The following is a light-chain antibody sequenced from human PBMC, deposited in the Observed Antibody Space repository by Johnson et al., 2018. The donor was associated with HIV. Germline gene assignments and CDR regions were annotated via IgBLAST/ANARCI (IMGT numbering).Light chain of an antibody. V-gene: IGLV1-51*02. CDR3: GTWDSSLSAGV. J-gene: IGLJ1*01. Sequence: QAVLTQPPSVSAAPGQKVTISCSGSSSNIGNNYVSWYQQLPGTAPKLLIYENNKRPSGIPDRFSGSKSGTSATLGITGLQTGAEADYYCGTWDSSLSAGVFGTGTKVT. CDR2: ENN. CDR1: SSNIGNNY.